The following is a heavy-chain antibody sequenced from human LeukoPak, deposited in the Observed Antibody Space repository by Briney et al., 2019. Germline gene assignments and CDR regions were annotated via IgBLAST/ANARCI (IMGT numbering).Heavy chain of an antibody. J-gene: IGHJ4*02. CDR1: GFTFSSSW. Sequence: GGSLRLSCAVSGFTFSSSWMHWVRQAPGKGLVWVSHIKTDGSTTAYADSVKGRFTISRDNAKNTLYLQMNSLRAEDTAVYYCAKSISVPGRRPEYYFDYWGQGTLVTVSS. V-gene: IGHV3-74*01. D-gene: IGHD6-19*01. CDR2: IKTDGSTT. CDR3: AKSISVPGRRPEYYFDY.